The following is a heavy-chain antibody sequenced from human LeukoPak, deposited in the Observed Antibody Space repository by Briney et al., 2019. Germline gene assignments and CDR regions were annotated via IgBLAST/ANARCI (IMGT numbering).Heavy chain of an antibody. Sequence: GGSLRLSCAASGFTFSSYWMHWVRQAPGKGLVWVSRINSDGSSTSYADSVKGRFTISRDNAKNMLYLQMNSLRAEDTAVYYCASIYGSGSYYPYWGQGTLVTVSS. CDR1: GFTFSSYW. V-gene: IGHV3-74*01. J-gene: IGHJ4*02. CDR2: INSDGSST. D-gene: IGHD3-10*01. CDR3: ASIYGSGSYYPY.